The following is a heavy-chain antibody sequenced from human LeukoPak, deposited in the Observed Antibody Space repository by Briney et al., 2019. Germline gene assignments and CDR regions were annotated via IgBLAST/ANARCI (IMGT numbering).Heavy chain of an antibody. V-gene: IGHV4-61*08. D-gene: IGHD6-19*01. J-gene: IGHJ6*02. CDR2: IYYSGST. Sequence: SETLSLTCTVSGGSISSGGYYWSWIRQHPGKGLEWIGYIYYSGSTNYNPSLKSRVTISVDTSKNQFSLKLSSVTAADTAVYYCARVGSSGSHKYYYYYGMDVWGQGTTVTVSS. CDR1: GGSISSGGYY. CDR3: ARVGSSGSHKYYYYYGMDV.